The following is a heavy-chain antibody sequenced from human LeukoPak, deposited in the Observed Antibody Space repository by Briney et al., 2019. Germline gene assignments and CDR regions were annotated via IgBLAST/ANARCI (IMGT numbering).Heavy chain of an antibody. D-gene: IGHD3-22*01. J-gene: IGHJ6*02. CDR3: ARRRLYYYDSSGYADYYGMDV. CDR2: IYYSGST. CDR1: GGSISSYY. Sequence: SETLSLTCTVSGGSISSYYWSWIRQPPGKGLEWIGYIYYSGSTNYNPSLKSRVTISVGTSKNQFSLKLSSVTAADTAVYYCARRRLYYYDSSGYADYYGMDVWGQGTTVTVSS. V-gene: IGHV4-59*01.